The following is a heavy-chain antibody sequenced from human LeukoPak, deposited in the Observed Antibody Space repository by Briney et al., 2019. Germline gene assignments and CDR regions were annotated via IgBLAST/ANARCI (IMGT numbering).Heavy chain of an antibody. D-gene: IGHD2-21*02. CDR2: IIPIFGTA. Sequence: VASVKVSCKASGGTFSSYAISWVRQAPGQGLEWMGGIIPIFGTANYAQKFQGRVTITADESTSTAYMELSSLRSEDTAVYYCAKSLAYCGGDCLLGYWGQGTLVTVSS. CDR1: GGTFSSYA. V-gene: IGHV1-69*13. J-gene: IGHJ4*02. CDR3: AKSLAYCGGDCLLGY.